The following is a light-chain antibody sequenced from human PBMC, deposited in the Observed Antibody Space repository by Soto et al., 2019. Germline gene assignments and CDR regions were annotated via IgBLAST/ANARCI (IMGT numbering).Light chain of an antibody. CDR3: QHYNSYPWT. Sequence: DIQMTQSPSTLSATAGDRVTITCRASQSISAWLAWYQQKPGKAPKLLIYDASSLESGVPSRFSGSGSGTEFTLSISSLQPDDFATYYCQHYNSYPWTFGQGTKVDIK. V-gene: IGKV1-5*01. J-gene: IGKJ1*01. CDR2: DAS. CDR1: QSISAW.